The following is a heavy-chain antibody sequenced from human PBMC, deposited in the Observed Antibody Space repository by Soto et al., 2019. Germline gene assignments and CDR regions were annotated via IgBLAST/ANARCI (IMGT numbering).Heavy chain of an antibody. V-gene: IGHV4-59*01. Sequence: PSETLSLTCTVSGGSISSYYWSWIRQPPGKGLEWIGYIYYSGSTNYNPSLKSRVTISVDTSKNQFSLKLSSVTAADTAVYYCARDNYYGMDVWGQGTTVTVSS. CDR1: GGSISSYY. J-gene: IGHJ6*02. CDR2: IYYSGST. CDR3: ARDNYYGMDV.